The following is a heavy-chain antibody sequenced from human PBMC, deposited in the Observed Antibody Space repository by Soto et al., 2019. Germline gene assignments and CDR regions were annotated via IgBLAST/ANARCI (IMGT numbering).Heavy chain of an antibody. J-gene: IGHJ6*03. CDR1: GGSISSGGYY. Sequence: PSETLSLTCTVSGGSISSGGYYWSWIRQHPGQGLGWIGYIYYTGSTYYNPSLKSRVTISVDTSENQFSLKVSSVTAADTAVYYCARGLGPIVVLPASPDTYYYMDVCGKGTTVTVS. D-gene: IGHD2-2*01. CDR2: IYYTGST. CDR3: ARGLGPIVVLPASPDTYYYMDV. V-gene: IGHV4-31*03.